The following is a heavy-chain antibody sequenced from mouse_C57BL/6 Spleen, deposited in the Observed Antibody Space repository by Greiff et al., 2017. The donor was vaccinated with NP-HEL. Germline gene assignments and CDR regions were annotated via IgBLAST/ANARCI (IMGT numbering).Heavy chain of an antibody. V-gene: IGHV1-80*01. CDR2: IYPGDGDT. D-gene: IGHD3-2*02. Sequence: QVQLQQSGAELVKPGASVKISCKASGYAFSSYWMNWVKQRPGKGLEWIGQIYPGDGDTNYNGKFKGKATLTADKSSSTAYMQLSSLTSEDSAVYFCARGGQLRGHYFDYWGQGTTLTVSS. CDR1: GYAFSSYW. J-gene: IGHJ2*01. CDR3: ARGGQLRGHYFDY.